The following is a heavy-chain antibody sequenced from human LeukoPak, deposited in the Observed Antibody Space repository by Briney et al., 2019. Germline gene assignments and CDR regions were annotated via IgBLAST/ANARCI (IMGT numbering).Heavy chain of an antibody. CDR1: GFTFSSYG. J-gene: IGHJ3*02. V-gene: IGHV3-30*03. D-gene: IGHD3-10*01. CDR3: ARARGNAFDI. Sequence: GGSLRLSCAASGFTFSSYGMHWVRQAPGKGLEWVAVISYDGSNKYYADSVKGRFTISRDNDKNSLYLQMNSLRAEDTAVYYGARARGNAFDIWGQGTMVTVSS. CDR2: ISYDGSNK.